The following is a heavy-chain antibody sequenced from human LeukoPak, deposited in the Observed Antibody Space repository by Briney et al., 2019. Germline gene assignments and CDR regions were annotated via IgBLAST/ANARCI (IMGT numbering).Heavy chain of an antibody. CDR2: IIPIFGTA. CDR1: GGTFSSYA. D-gene: IGHD4-23*01. V-gene: IGHV1-69*01. J-gene: IGHJ2*01. Sequence: SVKVSCKAPGGTFSSYAISWVRQAPGQGLEWMGGIIPIFGTANYAQKFQGRVTITADESTSTAYMELSSLRSEDTAVYYCARVRYGGNPRWYFDLWGRGTLVTVSS. CDR3: ARVRYGGNPRWYFDL.